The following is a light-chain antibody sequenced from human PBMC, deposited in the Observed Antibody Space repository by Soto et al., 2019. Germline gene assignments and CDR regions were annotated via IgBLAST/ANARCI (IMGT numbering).Light chain of an antibody. J-gene: IGLJ2*01. V-gene: IGLV1-51*01. CDR2: DNY. CDR3: GAWDSSLSVVI. CDR1: NSNVGNNY. Sequence: QSVVTQPPSVSAAPGQDVTISCSGSNSNVGNNYVSWFQQLPGTAPKLLIYDNYKRPSGIPDRFSGSKSGTSATLGITGLQTGDGADYYCGAWDSSLSVVIFGGGTKLTVL.